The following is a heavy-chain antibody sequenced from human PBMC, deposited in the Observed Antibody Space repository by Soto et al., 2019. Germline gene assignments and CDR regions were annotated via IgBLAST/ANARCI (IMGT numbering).Heavy chain of an antibody. J-gene: IGHJ4*02. CDR2: ISSSGSYT. CDR1: GFTFSDYY. V-gene: IGHV3-11*05. D-gene: IGHD1-26*01. Sequence: QVQLVESGGGLVKPGGSLRLSCAASGFTFSDYYMGWIRQAPGKGLEWVSYISSSGSYTNSADSVKGRFTITRDNAKKSLYLQMNSLRVEDTAVYYCARVLRRDAGYFDYWGQGTLVTVSS. CDR3: ARVLRRDAGYFDY.